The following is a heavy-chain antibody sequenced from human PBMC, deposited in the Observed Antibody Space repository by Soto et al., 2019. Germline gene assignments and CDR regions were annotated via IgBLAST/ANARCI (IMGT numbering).Heavy chain of an antibody. CDR1: GYPFTSYG. J-gene: IGHJ4*02. CDR2: ISAYNGNT. Sequence: ASVKVSCKASGYPFTSYGISWVRQAPGQGPEWMGWISAYNGNTNYAQRFRGRLTITADESTSTGYMELISLRSDDTAVYYCAREGSGYNFWGQGTQVTVSS. V-gene: IGHV1-18*04. D-gene: IGHD5-12*01. CDR3: AREGSGYNF.